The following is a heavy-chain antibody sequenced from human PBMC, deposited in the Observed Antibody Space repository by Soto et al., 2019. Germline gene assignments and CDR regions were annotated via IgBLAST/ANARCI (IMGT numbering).Heavy chain of an antibody. J-gene: IGHJ6*02. CDR2: IIPIFGTT. CDR3: ARRSVDTAMVIGMDV. CDR1: GGTFSSYA. D-gene: IGHD5-18*01. V-gene: IGHV1-69*13. Sequence: SVKVSCKASGGTFSSYAISWVRQAPGQGLEWMGGIIPIFGTTNYAQKFQGRVTITADESTSTAYMELSSLRSEDTAVYYCARRSVDTAMVIGMDVWGQGTTVTVSS.